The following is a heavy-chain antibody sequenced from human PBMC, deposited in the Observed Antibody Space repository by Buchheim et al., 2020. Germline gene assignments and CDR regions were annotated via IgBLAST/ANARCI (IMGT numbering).Heavy chain of an antibody. V-gene: IGHV3-33*01. CDR3: ARGGYSSGWYLFDY. Sequence: QVQPVESGGGVVQPGRSLRLSCAASGFTFSSYGMHWVRQAPGKGLEWVAVIWYDGSNKYYADSVKGRFTISRDNSKNTLYLQMNSLRAEDTAVYYCARGGYSSGWYLFDYWGQGTL. D-gene: IGHD6-19*01. J-gene: IGHJ4*02. CDR2: IWYDGSNK. CDR1: GFTFSSYG.